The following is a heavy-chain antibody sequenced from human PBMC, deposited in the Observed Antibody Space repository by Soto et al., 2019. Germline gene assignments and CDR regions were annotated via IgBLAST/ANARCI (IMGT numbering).Heavy chain of an antibody. CDR3: ARGHYGSGSYSWFDP. D-gene: IGHD3-10*01. Sequence: SETLSLTCAVSGYSISSGYYWGWIRQPPGRGLEWIGSIYHSGSTYYNPSLKSRVTISVDTSKNQFSLKLSSVTAADTAVYYCARGHYGSGSYSWFDPWGQGTLVTVSS. J-gene: IGHJ5*02. CDR2: IYHSGST. V-gene: IGHV4-38-2*01. CDR1: GYSISSGYY.